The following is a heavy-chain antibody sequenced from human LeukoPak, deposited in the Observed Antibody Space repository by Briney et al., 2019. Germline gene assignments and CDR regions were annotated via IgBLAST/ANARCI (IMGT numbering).Heavy chain of an antibody. V-gene: IGHV3-66*01. D-gene: IGHD4-23*01. CDR1: GFSVTSNY. CDR2: LYSSGYT. J-gene: IGHJ4*02. Sequence: GGSLRLSCAASGFSVTSNYMSWVRQAPGKGLEWVSVLYSSGYTKYADSVKGRFSISRDTSENTLSLQMNSLRAEDTAVYYCAKKDYGGNSGDSYWGQGTLVTVSS. CDR3: AKKDYGGNSGDSY.